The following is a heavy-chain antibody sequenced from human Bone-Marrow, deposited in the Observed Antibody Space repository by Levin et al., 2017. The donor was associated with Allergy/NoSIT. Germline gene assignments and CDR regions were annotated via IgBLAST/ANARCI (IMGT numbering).Heavy chain of an antibody. Sequence: GGSLRLSCAASGITLRNYYMSWVRQAPGKGLEWLSVLYPDGQTTHYADSVKGRSTISRDNSKNILYLQMEGLRAEDTAVYYCADSVLPWGQGTLLTVSS. CDR2: LYPDGQTT. CDR1: GITLRNYY. CDR3: ADSVLP. J-gene: IGHJ5*02. V-gene: IGHV3-23*03.